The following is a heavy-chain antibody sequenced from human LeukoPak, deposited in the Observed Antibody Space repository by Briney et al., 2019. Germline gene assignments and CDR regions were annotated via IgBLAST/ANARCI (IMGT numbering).Heavy chain of an antibody. CDR3: ARADTVRLGELSHFDY. V-gene: IGHV1-18*01. CDR2: ISTYNGNT. Sequence: ASVKVSCKASGYTFSNYGISWVRQAPGQGLEWMGWISTYNGNTKNAQKLRGRVTMTTDTSTSTAYMELRTLRSDDTAVYYCARADTVRLGELSHFDYWGQGTLVTVSS. CDR1: GYTFSNYG. J-gene: IGHJ4*02. D-gene: IGHD3-16*02.